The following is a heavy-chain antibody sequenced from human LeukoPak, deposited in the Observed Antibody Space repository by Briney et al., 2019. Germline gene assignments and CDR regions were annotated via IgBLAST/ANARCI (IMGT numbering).Heavy chain of an antibody. J-gene: IGHJ4*02. CDR2: IYTSGTT. CDR3: ARDGVQPGQQELLDY. D-gene: IGHD1-1*01. V-gene: IGHV4-4*07. CDR1: GGSISSYY. Sequence: PSETLSLTCTVSGGSISSYYWSWIRQPAGKGLEWIGRIYTSGTTNYNPSLKSRVTMSVDTSKNQFSLKLSSVTAADTAVYYCARDGVQPGQQELLDYWGQGTLVTVSS.